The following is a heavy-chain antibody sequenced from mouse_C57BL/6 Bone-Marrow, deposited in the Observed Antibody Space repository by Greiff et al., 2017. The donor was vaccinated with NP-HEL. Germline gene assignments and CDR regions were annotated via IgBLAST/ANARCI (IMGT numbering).Heavy chain of an antibody. CDR3: TTLFGSSPY. Sequence: LVESGAELVRPGASVKLSCTASGFNIKDDYMHWVKQRPEQGLEWIGWIDPENGDTEYASKFQGKATITADTSSNTAYLQLSSLTSEDTAVYYCTTLFGSSPYWGQGTLVTVSA. J-gene: IGHJ3*01. V-gene: IGHV14-4*01. CDR1: GFNIKDDY. CDR2: IDPENGDT. D-gene: IGHD1-1*01.